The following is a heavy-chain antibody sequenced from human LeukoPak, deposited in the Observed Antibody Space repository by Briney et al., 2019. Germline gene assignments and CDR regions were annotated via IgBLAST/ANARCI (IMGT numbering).Heavy chain of an antibody. Sequence: GESLKISCKGFGYSFSEFWIGWVRQMPGKGLEWMGIIYPGDSDTRYSPSFQGQVTISADKSISTAYLQWSSLKASDTAMYYCARLSGSYPHLPTDYWGQGTLVTVSS. V-gene: IGHV5-51*01. CDR1: GYSFSEFW. CDR2: IYPGDSDT. CDR3: ARLSGSYPHLPTDY. D-gene: IGHD1-26*01. J-gene: IGHJ4*02.